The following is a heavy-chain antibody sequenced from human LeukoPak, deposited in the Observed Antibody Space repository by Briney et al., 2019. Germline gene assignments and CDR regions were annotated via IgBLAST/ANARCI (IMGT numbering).Heavy chain of an antibody. D-gene: IGHD2-15*01. Sequence: ASETLSLTCTVSGGSISSYYWSWIRQPPGKGLEWIGYIYYSGSTNYNPSLKSRVTISVDTSKNQFSLKLSSVTAADTAVYYCARHRRFPSVDYFDYWGQGTLVTVSS. J-gene: IGHJ4*02. CDR2: IYYSGST. CDR1: GGSISSYY. V-gene: IGHV4-59*08. CDR3: ARHRRFPSVDYFDY.